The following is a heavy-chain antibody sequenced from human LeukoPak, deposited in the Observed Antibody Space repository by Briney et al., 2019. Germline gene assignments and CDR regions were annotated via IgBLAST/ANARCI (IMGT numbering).Heavy chain of an antibody. J-gene: IGHJ3*02. CDR3: ARQGPQLWCRGGSGVDAFDI. V-gene: IGHV5-51*01. CDR2: IYPGDSDT. CDR1: GYSFTSYW. Sequence: GESLKISCKGSGYSFTSYWIGWVRQMPGKGLEWMGIIYPGDSDTRYSPSFQGQVTISADKSISTAYLQWRSLKASDTAMYYCARQGPQLWCRGGSGVDAFDIWGQGTMVTVSS. D-gene: IGHD5-18*01.